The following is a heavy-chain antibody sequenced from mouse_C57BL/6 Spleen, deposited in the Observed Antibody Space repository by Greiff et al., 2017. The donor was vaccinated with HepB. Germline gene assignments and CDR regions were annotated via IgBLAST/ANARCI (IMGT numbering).Heavy chain of an antibody. Sequence: EVMLVESGGGLVKPGGSLKLSCAASGFTFSDYGMHWVRQAPEKGLEWVAYISSGSSTIYYADTVKGRFTISRDNAKNTLFLQMTSLRSEDTAMYYCASPYYYGSDYYAMDYWGQGTSVTVSS. CDR3: ASPYYYGSDYYAMDY. D-gene: IGHD1-1*01. CDR1: GFTFSDYG. CDR2: ISSGSSTI. J-gene: IGHJ4*01. V-gene: IGHV5-17*01.